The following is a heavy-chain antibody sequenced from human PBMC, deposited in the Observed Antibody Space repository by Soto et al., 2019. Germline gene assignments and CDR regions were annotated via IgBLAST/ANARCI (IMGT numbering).Heavy chain of an antibody. V-gene: IGHV4-34*01. CDR2: INHSGST. CDR1: GGSFSGYY. D-gene: IGHD3-10*01. J-gene: IGHJ5*02. Sequence: SETLSLTCAVYGGSFSGYYWSWIRQPPGKGREWIGEINHSGSTNYNPSLKSRVTISVDTSKNQFSLKLSSVTAADTAVYYCARDRRLITMVRGVSLWFDPWGQGTLVTVSS. CDR3: ARDRRLITMVRGVSLWFDP.